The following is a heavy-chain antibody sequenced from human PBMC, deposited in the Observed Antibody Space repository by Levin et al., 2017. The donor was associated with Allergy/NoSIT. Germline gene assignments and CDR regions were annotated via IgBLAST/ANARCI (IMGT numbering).Heavy chain of an antibody. D-gene: IGHD3-22*01. CDR3: ARDGEGDSSGYYTGFDY. J-gene: IGHJ4*02. CDR2: IYYSGST. V-gene: IGHV4-59*01. Sequence: SETLSLTCTVSGGSISSYYWSWIRQPPGKGLEWIGYIYYSGSTNYNPSLKSRVTISVDTSKNQFSLKLSSVTAADTAVYYCARDGEGDSSGYYTGFDYWGQGTLVTVSS. CDR1: GGSISSYY.